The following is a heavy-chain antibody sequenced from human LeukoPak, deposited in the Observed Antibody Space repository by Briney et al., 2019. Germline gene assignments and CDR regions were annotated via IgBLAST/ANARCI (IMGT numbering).Heavy chain of an antibody. Sequence: SLRLSCAASGFTFDDYAMHWVRQAPGKGLEWVSGISWNSGSIGYADSVKGRFTISRDNAKNSLYLQMNSLRAEDTALYYCAKDLSGDRPYYYGMDVWGQGTTVTVSS. D-gene: IGHD7-27*01. V-gene: IGHV3-9*01. CDR3: AKDLSGDRPYYYGMDV. CDR1: GFTFDDYA. J-gene: IGHJ6*02. CDR2: ISWNSGSI.